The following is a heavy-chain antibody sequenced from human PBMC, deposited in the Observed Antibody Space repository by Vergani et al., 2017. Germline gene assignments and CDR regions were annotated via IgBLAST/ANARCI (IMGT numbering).Heavy chain of an antibody. J-gene: IGHJ3*02. CDR1: GFTFDDYA. V-gene: IGHV3-9*01. Sequence: EVQLVESGGGLVQPGRSLRLSCAASGFTFDDYAMHWVRQAPGKGLEWVSGISWNSGSIGYADSVKGRFTIARDNDKNSLYLQINSLRAEDTALYYCATAMEGLQLNRKVYAFDIWGQGTMVTVSS. CDR3: ATAMEGLQLNRKVYAFDI. CDR2: ISWNSGSI. D-gene: IGHD5-24*01.